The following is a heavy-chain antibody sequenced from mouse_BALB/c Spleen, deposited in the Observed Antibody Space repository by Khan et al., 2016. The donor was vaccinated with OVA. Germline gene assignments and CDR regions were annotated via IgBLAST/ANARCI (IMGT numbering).Heavy chain of an antibody. J-gene: IGHJ2*01. V-gene: IGHV3-1*02. CDR1: GYSITSGYG. CDR2: ISYSGST. D-gene: IGHD1-2*01. CDR3: ARTARIKY. Sequence: EVQLQESGPGLVKPSQSLSLTCTVTGYSITSGYGWNWIRQFPGNKLEWMSYISYSGSTNYNPSLKSRISITRDTSKNQFFLQLNSVTTEDTATYYCARTARIKYWGQGSTLTVSS.